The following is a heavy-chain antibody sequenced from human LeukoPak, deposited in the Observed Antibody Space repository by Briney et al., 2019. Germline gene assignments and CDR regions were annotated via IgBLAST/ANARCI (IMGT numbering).Heavy chain of an antibody. D-gene: IGHD4-11*01. Sequence: PSETLSPTCTVSGGSISSSSYYWGWIRQPPGKGLEWIASIYYSGSTYYNPSLKSRVTISVDTSKNQFSLKLSSVTAADTALYYCAGHLPYSNYCYYWGQGTLVTVSS. CDR3: AGHLPYSNYCYY. V-gene: IGHV4-39*01. CDR1: GGSISSSSYY. J-gene: IGHJ4*02. CDR2: IYYSGST.